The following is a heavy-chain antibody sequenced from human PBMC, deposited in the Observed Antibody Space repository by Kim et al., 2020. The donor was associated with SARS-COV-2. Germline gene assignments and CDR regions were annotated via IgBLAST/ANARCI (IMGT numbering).Heavy chain of an antibody. J-gene: IGHJ1*01. CDR2: ISYDGSNK. D-gene: IGHD3-22*01. CDR1: GFTFSSYG. CDR3: AKVYQNAMIVASRGYFQH. V-gene: IGHV3-30*18. Sequence: GGSLRLSCAASGFTFSSYGMHWVRQAPGKGLEWVAVISYDGSNKYYADSVKGRFTISRDNSKNTLYLQMNSLRAEDTAVYYCAKVYQNAMIVASRGYFQHWGQGTLVTVSS.